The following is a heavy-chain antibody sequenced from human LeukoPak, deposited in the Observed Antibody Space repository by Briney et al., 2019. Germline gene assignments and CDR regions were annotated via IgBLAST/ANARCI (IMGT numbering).Heavy chain of an antibody. CDR2: ISGSGGST. Sequence: GGSLRLSCAASGFTSSSYAMSWVRQAPGKGLEWVSAISGSGGSTYYADSVKGRFTISRDNSKNTLYLQMNSLRAEDTAVYYCAKSYYDSSGYFDDDYYYGMDVWGQGTTVTVSS. CDR1: GFTSSSYA. V-gene: IGHV3-23*01. D-gene: IGHD3-22*01. CDR3: AKSYYDSSGYFDDDYYYGMDV. J-gene: IGHJ6*02.